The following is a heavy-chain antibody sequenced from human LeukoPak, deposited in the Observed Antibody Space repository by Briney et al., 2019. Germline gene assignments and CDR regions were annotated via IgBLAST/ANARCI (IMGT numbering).Heavy chain of an antibody. D-gene: IGHD3-22*01. CDR3: AKDPVVVIRGSDY. V-gene: IGHV3-23*01. Sequence: SVKGRFTISRDNSKNTLYLQMNSLRAEDTAVYYCAKDPVVVIRGSDYWGQGTLVTVSS. J-gene: IGHJ4*02.